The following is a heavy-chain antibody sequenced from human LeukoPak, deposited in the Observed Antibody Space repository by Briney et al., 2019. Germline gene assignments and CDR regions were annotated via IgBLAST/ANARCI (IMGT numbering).Heavy chain of an antibody. Sequence: GGSLRLSCAASGFTFSGSAMPWVRQASGKGLEWVGRIRSKANSYATAYAASVKGRFTISRDDSKNTAYLQMNSLKTEDTAVYYCTRRGATDYYYYYGMDVWGQGTTVTVSS. D-gene: IGHD1-26*01. CDR2: IRSKANSYAT. CDR1: GFTFSGSA. V-gene: IGHV3-73*01. J-gene: IGHJ6*02. CDR3: TRRGATDYYYYYGMDV.